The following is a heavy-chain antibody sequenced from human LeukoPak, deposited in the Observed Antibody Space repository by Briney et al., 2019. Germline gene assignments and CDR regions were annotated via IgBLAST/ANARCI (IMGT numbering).Heavy chain of an antibody. CDR3: ARLWRAAIDY. V-gene: IGHV4-39*01. CDR2: FYYSGST. D-gene: IGHD1-1*01. J-gene: IGHJ4*02. CDR1: GGSNSSGSYY. Sequence: SETLSLTCTVSGGSNSSGSYYWSWIRQPPGKGLEWIGSFYYSGSTYYNPSLKSRVTISADTSKNQFSLKLSSVTAADTAVYYCARLWRAAIDYGGQGILVTVSS.